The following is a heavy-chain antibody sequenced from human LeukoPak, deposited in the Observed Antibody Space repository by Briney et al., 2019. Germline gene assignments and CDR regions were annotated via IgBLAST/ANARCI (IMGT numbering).Heavy chain of an antibody. J-gene: IGHJ4*02. V-gene: IGHV4-59*01. D-gene: IGHD3-22*01. CDR1: DGSISSYY. Sequence: SETLSLTCSVSDGSISSYYWSWIRQPPGKGLEWIGYIYYSGSTIYNPSLKSRVTISIDTSMNQFSLKLSSVTAADTAVYYCARMVYDSRGYSDYWGQGTLVTVSS. CDR3: ARMVYDSRGYSDY. CDR2: IYYSGST.